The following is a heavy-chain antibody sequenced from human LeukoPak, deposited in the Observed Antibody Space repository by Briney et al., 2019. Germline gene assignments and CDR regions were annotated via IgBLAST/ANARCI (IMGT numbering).Heavy chain of an antibody. CDR1: GFTFSSYW. Sequence: GGSLRLSCAASGFTFSSYWMSWVRQAPGKGLEWVANIKQDGSEKYYVDSVKGRFTISRDNSKNTLYLQMNSLRAEDTAVYYCARRRLVDYYYGMDVWGQGTTVTVSS. J-gene: IGHJ6*02. V-gene: IGHV3-7*03. CDR3: ARRRLVDYYYGMDV. D-gene: IGHD6-19*01. CDR2: IKQDGSEK.